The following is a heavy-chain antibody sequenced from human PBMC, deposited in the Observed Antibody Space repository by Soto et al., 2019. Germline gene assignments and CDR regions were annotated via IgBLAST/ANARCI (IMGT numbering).Heavy chain of an antibody. CDR3: ARDKGRNTRMDV. Sequence: SETLSLTCTVSGGSISSGDYYWSWIRQPPGKGLEWIGYIYYSGSTYYNPSLKSRVTISVDTSKNQFSLKLSSVTAADTAVYYCARDKGRNTRMDVWRQGTTVTVSS. D-gene: IGHD2-2*02. V-gene: IGHV4-30-4*01. J-gene: IGHJ6*02. CDR1: GGSISSGDYY. CDR2: IYYSGST.